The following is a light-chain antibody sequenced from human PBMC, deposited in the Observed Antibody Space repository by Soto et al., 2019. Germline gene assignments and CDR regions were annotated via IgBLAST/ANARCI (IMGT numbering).Light chain of an antibody. J-gene: IGKJ2*01. CDR2: DAS. CDR3: QHRSNWSYT. V-gene: IGKV3-11*01. Sequence: EIVLTQSPATLSLSPGERATLSCRASESVGRYLAWYQQKPGQAPRLLVYDASNRATDIPPRFSGSGSGTDFTLTISSLETEDFAVYYCQHRSNWSYTFGQGTKLEIK. CDR1: ESVGRY.